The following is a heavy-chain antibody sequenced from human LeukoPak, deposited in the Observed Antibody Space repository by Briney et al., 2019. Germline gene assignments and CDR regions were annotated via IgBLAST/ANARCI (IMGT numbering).Heavy chain of an antibody. CDR1: GGSISSYY. D-gene: IGHD5-12*01. CDR3: ARGGGYSGYDFGY. V-gene: IGHV4-59*01. CDR2: IYYSGST. Sequence: PSETLSLTCTVSGGSISSYYWSWIRQPPGKGLEWIGYIYYSGSTSYNPSLKSRVTISVDTSKNQFSLNLSSVTAADTAVYYCARGGGYSGYDFGYWGQGTLVTVSS. J-gene: IGHJ4*02.